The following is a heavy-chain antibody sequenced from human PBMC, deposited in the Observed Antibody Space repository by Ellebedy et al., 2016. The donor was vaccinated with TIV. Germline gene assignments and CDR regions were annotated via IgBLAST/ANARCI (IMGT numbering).Heavy chain of an antibody. V-gene: IGHV3-23*01. J-gene: IGHJ3*02. CDR1: GFTFSSYT. D-gene: IGHD3-10*01. CDR3: AKASSFGSAYHI. CDR2: INQSGGAT. Sequence: PGGSLRLSCAASGFTFSSYTMGWVRQAPGKGLEWVSDINQSGGATYYADSVKGRFTISRDNSKNTLFLQMNSLRAEDTAVYYCAKASSFGSAYHIWGQGTMVTVSS.